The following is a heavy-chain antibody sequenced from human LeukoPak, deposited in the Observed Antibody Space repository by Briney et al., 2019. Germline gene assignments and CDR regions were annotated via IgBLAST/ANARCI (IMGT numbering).Heavy chain of an antibody. CDR1: GGSISSGGYS. J-gene: IGHJ6*02. CDR2: IYHSGST. CDR3: ASAPPYYYYGMDV. Sequence: PSETLSLTCAVSGGSISSGGYSWSWIRQPPGKGLEWIGYIYHSGSTYYNPSLKSRVTISVDRSKNQFSLELSSVTAADTAVYYCASAPPYYYYGMDVWGQGTTVTVSS. V-gene: IGHV4-30-2*01.